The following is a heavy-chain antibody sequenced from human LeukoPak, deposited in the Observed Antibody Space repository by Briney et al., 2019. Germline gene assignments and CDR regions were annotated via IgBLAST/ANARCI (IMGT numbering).Heavy chain of an antibody. CDR1: GFTFSDYW. V-gene: IGHV3-74*01. CDR2: VNGYGNST. Sequence: GGSLRLACAASGFTFSDYWMQWVRQAPGEGLVWVSRVNGYGNSTSYADSVKGRYTISRDKAKNTLYLQMNSLRAEDTAVYYCSVGVITGTFHIWGQGTMVTVSS. J-gene: IGHJ3*02. D-gene: IGHD3-16*02. CDR3: SVGVITGTFHI.